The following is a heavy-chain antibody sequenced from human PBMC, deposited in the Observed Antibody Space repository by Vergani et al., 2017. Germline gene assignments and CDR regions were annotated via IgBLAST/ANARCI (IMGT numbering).Heavy chain of an antibody. J-gene: IGHJ5*02. D-gene: IGHD3-9*01. CDR3: ARFPRYDILTGSPPA. CDR2: ISSSSSYI. Sequence: EVQLVESGGGLVKPGGSLRLSCAASGFTFSSYGMNWVRQAPGKGLEWVSSISSSSSYIYYADSVKGRFTISRDNAKNSLYLQMNSLRAEDTAVYYCARFPRYDILTGSPPAWGQGTLVTVSS. CDR1: GFTFSSYG. V-gene: IGHV3-21*01.